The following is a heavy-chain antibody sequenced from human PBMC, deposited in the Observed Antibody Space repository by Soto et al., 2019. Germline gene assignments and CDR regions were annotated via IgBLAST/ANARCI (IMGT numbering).Heavy chain of an antibody. J-gene: IGHJ4*02. V-gene: IGHV1-8*01. CDR1: GYTFTSYD. Sequence: ASVKVSCKASGYTFTSYDINWVLQATGQGLEWMGWMNPNSGNTGYAQKFQGRVTMTRNTSISTAYMELSSLRSEDTAVYYCARGRSMTTVALRKFLFDYWGQGTLVTVSS. D-gene: IGHD4-17*01. CDR3: ARGRSMTTVALRKFLFDY. CDR2: MNPNSGNT.